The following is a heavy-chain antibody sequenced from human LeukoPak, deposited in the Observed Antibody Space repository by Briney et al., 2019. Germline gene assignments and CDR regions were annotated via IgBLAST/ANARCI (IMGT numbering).Heavy chain of an antibody. V-gene: IGHV3-48*01. Sequence: GGSLRLSCAASGFTFSSYSMNWVRQAPGKGLEWVSYISSSSSTIYYADSVKGRFTISRDNAKNSLYLQMNSLRAEDTAVYYCARDLVMGYAAYYYMDVWGKGTTVTVSS. CDR1: GFTFSSYS. CDR2: ISSSSSTI. J-gene: IGHJ6*03. D-gene: IGHD5-12*01. CDR3: ARDLVMGYAAYYYMDV.